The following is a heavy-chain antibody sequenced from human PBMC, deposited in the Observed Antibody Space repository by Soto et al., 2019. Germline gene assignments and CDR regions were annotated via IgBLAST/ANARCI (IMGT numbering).Heavy chain of an antibody. CDR2: ISGSGGST. Sequence: GSLILSCAASGCTFSSYAMSLVRQAPGKGLGWVSAISGSGGSTLYAVSEKGRFTFSRHNQKNTLYLQMDSVSAEDTHVYYCAKDGFGPLLGPTYFDSWGQGTLVTVSS. J-gene: IGHJ4*02. CDR3: AKDGFGPLLGPTYFDS. D-gene: IGHD3-10*01. V-gene: IGHV3-23*01. CDR1: GCTFSSYA.